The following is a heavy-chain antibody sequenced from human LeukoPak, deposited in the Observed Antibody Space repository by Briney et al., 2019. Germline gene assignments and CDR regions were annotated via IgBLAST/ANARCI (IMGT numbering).Heavy chain of an antibody. CDR1: GGSISSYY. Sequence: SETLSLTCTVSGGSISSYYWSWIRQPPGKGLEWIGYIYYRGSTNYNPSLKSRVTISVDTSKNQFSLKLSSVTAADTAVYYCARQPRPYSSIDYWGQGTLVTVSS. V-gene: IGHV4-59*08. CDR2: IYYRGST. CDR3: ARQPRPYSSIDY. J-gene: IGHJ4*02. D-gene: IGHD6-19*01.